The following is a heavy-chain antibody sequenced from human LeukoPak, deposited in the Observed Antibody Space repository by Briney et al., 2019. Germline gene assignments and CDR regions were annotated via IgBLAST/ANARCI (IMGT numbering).Heavy chain of an antibody. CDR2: ISGGGDIT. J-gene: IGHJ4*02. Sequence: GGSLRLSCAASGFNFANHAMSWVRQTPGKGLEWVSAISGGGDITYYADSVTGRFTISRDNSKDTLFLQMHSLRPGDTAVYYCVREDAPATANYWGQGTLFTISS. CDR3: VREDAPATANY. V-gene: IGHV3-23*01. D-gene: IGHD2-21*02. CDR1: GFNFANHA.